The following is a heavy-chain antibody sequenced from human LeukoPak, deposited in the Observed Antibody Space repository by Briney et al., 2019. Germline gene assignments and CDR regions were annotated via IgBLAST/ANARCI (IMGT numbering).Heavy chain of an antibody. J-gene: IGHJ4*02. CDR1: GYTLTELS. Sequence: ASVKVSCKVSGYTLTELSMHWVRQAPGKGLEWMGGVIPVSGTGNYAQKFQGRVTITADTSTSTAYMELSSLRSDDTAVYYCAREGGGFCSAAACLRREFDYWGQGTLVTVSS. CDR2: VIPVSGTG. V-gene: IGHV1-24*01. D-gene: IGHD2-15*01. CDR3: AREGGGFCSAAACLRREFDY.